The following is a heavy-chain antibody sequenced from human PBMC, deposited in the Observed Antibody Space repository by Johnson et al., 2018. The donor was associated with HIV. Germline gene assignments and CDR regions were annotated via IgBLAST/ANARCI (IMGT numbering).Heavy chain of an antibody. Sequence: EVQLVESGGGVVQPGRSLRLSCAASGFTFDDYAMHWVRQAPGKGLEWVSGISWNSGSIGYAEFVKGRVTTSRDNSKNTLYMKMSSLRAEDTAVYFCAKDERHLGGWSHAFDIWGQGTKVTVSS. CDR1: GFTFDDYA. D-gene: IGHD3-16*01. J-gene: IGHJ3*02. V-gene: IGHV3-9*01. CDR2: ISWNSGSI. CDR3: AKDERHLGGWSHAFDI.